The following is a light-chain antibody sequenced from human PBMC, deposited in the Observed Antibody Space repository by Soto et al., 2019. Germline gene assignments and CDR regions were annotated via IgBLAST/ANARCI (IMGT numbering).Light chain of an antibody. Sequence: SYELTQPPSVSVSPGQTASITCSGDKLGDKYACWYQQKPGRSPVLVIYQDSKRPSGIPERFSGSNSGNTATLTISGTQAMDEADYYCQAWDSSTAFYVFGTGTKLTVL. V-gene: IGLV3-1*01. J-gene: IGLJ1*01. CDR2: QDS. CDR1: KLGDKY. CDR3: QAWDSSTAFYV.